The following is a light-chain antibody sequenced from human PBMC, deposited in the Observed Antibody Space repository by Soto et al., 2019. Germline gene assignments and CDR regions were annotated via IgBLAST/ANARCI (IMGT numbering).Light chain of an antibody. CDR3: QQSYTTPST. CDR1: QNIDNS. V-gene: IGKV1-39*01. CDR2: VAS. J-gene: IGKJ3*01. Sequence: DIQMTQSPSSLSASVGDRVTITCRASQNIDNSCNWYQQKPGKAPRLLIYVASSLQSGVPSRFSGSGSGTEFTLTSSSLQPEDFASYSCQQSYTTPSTFGPGTKVHV.